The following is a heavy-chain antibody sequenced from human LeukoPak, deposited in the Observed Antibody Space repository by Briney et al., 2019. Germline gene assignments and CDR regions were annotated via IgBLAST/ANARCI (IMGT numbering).Heavy chain of an antibody. Sequence: PGGSLRLSCAASGFTFSSYAMSWVRQAPGKGLEWVSATSGGGGFTYYADSAKGRFTFSRDNSKNTLYLQMNSLRAEDTAVYYCAKAGSSGYRYYFDYWGQGALVTVSS. CDR1: GFTFSSYA. CDR2: TSGGGGFT. V-gene: IGHV3-23*01. D-gene: IGHD3-22*01. J-gene: IGHJ4*02. CDR3: AKAGSSGYRYYFDY.